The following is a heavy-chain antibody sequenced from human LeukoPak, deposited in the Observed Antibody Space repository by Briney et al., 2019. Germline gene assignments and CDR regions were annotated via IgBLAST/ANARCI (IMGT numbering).Heavy chain of an antibody. V-gene: IGHV3-23*01. Sequence: RSGGSLRLSCAASGFTFSTYAMSWVRQAPGKGLEWVSSITGNGDTTYYADSVKGRFTISRDNSKNTLFLHMNSLRAEDTAIFYCAKHVAVLPAPRNYYFDYWGQGTLVTVSS. CDR1: GFTFSTYA. D-gene: IGHD2-2*01. CDR2: ITGNGDTT. CDR3: AKHVAVLPAPRNYYFDY. J-gene: IGHJ4*02.